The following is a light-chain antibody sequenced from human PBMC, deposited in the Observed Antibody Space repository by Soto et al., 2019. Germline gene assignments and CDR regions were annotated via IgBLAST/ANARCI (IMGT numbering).Light chain of an antibody. V-gene: IGLV2-14*01. CDR2: EVS. Sequence: QSALTQPASVSGSPGQSITISCTGTSSDVDGHNYVSWYQQHPGKAPKLMIYEVSNRPSGVSNRFSGSKSGNTASLTISGLQAEDEADYYCNSYASSGTRVFGGGTKLTVL. CDR1: SSDVDGHNY. CDR3: NSYASSGTRV. J-gene: IGLJ2*01.